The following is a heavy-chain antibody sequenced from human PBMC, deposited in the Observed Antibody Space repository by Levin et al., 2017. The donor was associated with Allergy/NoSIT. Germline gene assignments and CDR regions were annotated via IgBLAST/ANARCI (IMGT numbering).Heavy chain of an antibody. CDR1: GFTFSNAW. D-gene: IGHD3-22*01. Sequence: GESLKISCAASGFTFSNAWMSWVRQAPGKGLEWVGRIKSKTDGGTTDYAAPVKGRFTISRDDSKNTLYLQMNSLKTEDTAVYYCTTALLYYDSSGYYGGDDAFDIWGQGTMVTVSS. CDR3: TTALLYYDSSGYYGGDDAFDI. V-gene: IGHV3-15*01. J-gene: IGHJ3*02. CDR2: IKSKTDGGTT.